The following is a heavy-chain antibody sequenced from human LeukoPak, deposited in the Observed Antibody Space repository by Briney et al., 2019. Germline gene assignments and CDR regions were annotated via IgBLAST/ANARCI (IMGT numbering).Heavy chain of an antibody. CDR3: AKSVGSSSDY. CDR1: GFTFDDYA. V-gene: IGHV3-9*01. CDR2: ISWNSGSI. J-gene: IGHJ4*02. D-gene: IGHD6-6*01. Sequence: GRSLRLSCAASGFTFDDYALHWVRQAPGKGLEWVSGISWNSGSIGYADSVKGRFTISRDHAKNSLYLQMNSLRAEDTALYYCAKSVGSSSDYWGQGTRV.